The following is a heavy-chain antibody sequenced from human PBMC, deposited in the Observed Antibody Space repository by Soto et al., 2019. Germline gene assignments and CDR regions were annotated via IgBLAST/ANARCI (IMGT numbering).Heavy chain of an antibody. D-gene: IGHD2-21*02. CDR3: ARGIVVVTATPYNWFAP. CDR2: IIPIFGTA. V-gene: IGHV1-69*01. Sequence: QVQLVQSGAEVKKPGSSVKVSCKASGGTFSSYAISWVRQAPGQGLEWLGGIIPIFGTANYAQKFQGRVTITADESTSTAYMELSSLRSEDTAVYYCARGIVVVTATPYNWFAPWGQGTLVNVSS. J-gene: IGHJ5*02. CDR1: GGTFSSYA.